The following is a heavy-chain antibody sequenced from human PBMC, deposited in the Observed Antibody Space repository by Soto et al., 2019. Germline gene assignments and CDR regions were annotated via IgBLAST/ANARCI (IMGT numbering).Heavy chain of an antibody. CDR1: GGPISSGDYY. Sequence: SETLSLTCTVSGGPISSGDYYWSWIRQPPGTGLEGIGYISYSGSTYYNPSLKSRVTIPLDTSKNQFSLKLSSVTAADTAVYYRARDYYDSSGPYFDYWGQGTLVTVSS. V-gene: IGHV4-30-4*01. CDR3: ARDYYDSSGPYFDY. J-gene: IGHJ4*02. D-gene: IGHD3-22*01. CDR2: ISYSGST.